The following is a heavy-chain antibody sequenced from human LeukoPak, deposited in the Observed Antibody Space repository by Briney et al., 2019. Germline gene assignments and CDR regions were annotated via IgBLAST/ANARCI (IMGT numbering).Heavy chain of an antibody. D-gene: IGHD3-22*01. J-gene: IGHJ3*02. CDR1: GGTFSSYA. CDR3: AREASSVVVIDDAFDI. V-gene: IGHV1-69*13. Sequence: SVTVSCMASGGTFSSYAISWVRQAPGQGLEWMGGIIPIFGTANYAQKFQGRVTITADESTSTAYMELSSLRSEDTAVYYCAREASSVVVIDDAFDIWGQGTMVTVSS. CDR2: IIPIFGTA.